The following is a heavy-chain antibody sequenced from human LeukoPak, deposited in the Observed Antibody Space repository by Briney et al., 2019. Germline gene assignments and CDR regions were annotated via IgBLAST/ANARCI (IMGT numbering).Heavy chain of an antibody. D-gene: IGHD3-10*01. CDR2: ISTDGRTT. CDR3: ARGRGPYGWFDP. J-gene: IGHJ5*02. V-gene: IGHV3-74*01. Sequence: GGSLRLSCAASGFTFSSYWMHWVRQAPGKRLVWVSHISTDGRTTSYADSVKGRFTISRDNAKNTLCLQMNSLRVEDTAVYYCARGRGPYGWFDPWGQGTLVTVSS. CDR1: GFTFSSYW.